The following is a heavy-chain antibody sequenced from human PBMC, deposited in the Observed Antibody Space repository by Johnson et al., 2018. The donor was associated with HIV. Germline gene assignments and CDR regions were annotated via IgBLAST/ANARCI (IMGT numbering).Heavy chain of an antibody. J-gene: IGHJ3*02. CDR3: ARSGYGSGSTHDAFDI. D-gene: IGHD3-10*01. CDR2: ISFDGSTK. V-gene: IGHV3-30-3*01. CDR1: GFTFSSYA. Sequence: QVQLVESGGGVVQPGRSLRLSCAASGFTFSSYAMHWVRQAPGKGLEWVAVISFDGSTKYYADSVQGRFTISRDNSKNTLYLQMNSLRAEDTAVYYCARSGYGSGSTHDAFDIWGQGTMVTVSS.